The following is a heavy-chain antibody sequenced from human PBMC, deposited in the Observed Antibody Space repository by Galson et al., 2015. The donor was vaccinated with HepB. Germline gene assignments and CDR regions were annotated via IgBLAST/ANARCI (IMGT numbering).Heavy chain of an antibody. Sequence: TLFITCSVSGGSISSSPYYWGWIRPPPGKGLELFGYVYYTGTTYYTPSLKSRITISVDTSKNQFALKLRSVTAADTAVYYCARLGREGGDCIVDHWGQGTLVTVSS. D-gene: IGHD2-21*02. CDR3: ARLGREGGDCIVDH. J-gene: IGHJ4*02. CDR2: VYYTGTT. CDR1: GGSISSSPYY. V-gene: IGHV4-39*01.